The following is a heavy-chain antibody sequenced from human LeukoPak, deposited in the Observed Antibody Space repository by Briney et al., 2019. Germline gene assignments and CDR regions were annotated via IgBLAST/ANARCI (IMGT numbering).Heavy chain of an antibody. D-gene: IGHD1-26*01. CDR3: ARGPYSGSYYSVNAFDI. V-gene: IGHV4-59*01. J-gene: IGHJ3*02. CDR2: IYYSGST. Sequence: PSETLSLTCTVSGGSLSSYYWSWIRQPPGKGLEWIGYIYYSGSTNYNPSLKSRVTISVDTSKNQFSLKLSSVTAADTAVYYCARGPYSGSYYSVNAFDIWGQGTMVTVSS. CDR1: GGSLSSYY.